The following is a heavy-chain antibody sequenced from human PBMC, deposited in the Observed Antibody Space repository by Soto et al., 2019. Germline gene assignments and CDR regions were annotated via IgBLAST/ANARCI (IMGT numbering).Heavy chain of an antibody. CDR3: ASSGYNFEAFDI. D-gene: IGHD5-12*01. J-gene: IGHJ3*02. Sequence: LSLTCTVSGGSISSGGYYWSWIRQHPGKGLEWIGYIYYSGSTYYNASIKSRVTISVDTSKNQFSLKLSSVTAADTAVYYCASSGYNFEAFDIWGQGTMVTVSS. V-gene: IGHV4-31*03. CDR2: IYYSGST. CDR1: GGSISSGGYY.